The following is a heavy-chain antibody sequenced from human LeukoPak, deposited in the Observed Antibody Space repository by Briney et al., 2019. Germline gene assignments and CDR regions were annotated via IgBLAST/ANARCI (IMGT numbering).Heavy chain of an antibody. D-gene: IGHD3-3*01. J-gene: IGHJ4*02. CDR2: IRSKANSYAT. V-gene: IGHV3-73*01. Sequence: GGSLRLSCAASGFTFSGSAMHWVRQASGKGLEWVGRIRSKANSYATAYAASVKGRFTISRDDSKNTAYLQMNSLKTEDTAVYYCTRLSDFWSGTPAGWGQGTLVTVSS. CDR3: TRLSDFWSGTPAG. CDR1: GFTFSGSA.